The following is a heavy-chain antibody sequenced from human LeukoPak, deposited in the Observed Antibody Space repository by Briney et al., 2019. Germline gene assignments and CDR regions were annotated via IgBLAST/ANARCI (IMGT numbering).Heavy chain of an antibody. CDR1: GFTFSSYA. CDR2: ISGSGGST. CDR3: AKDLSTVTTGFGYFDY. Sequence: GGSLRLSCAASGFTFSSYAMSWVRQAPGKGLEWVSAISGSGGSTYYADSVKGRFTISRDNSKNTLYLQMNSLRPEDTAIYYCAKDLSTVTTGFGYFDYWGQGTLVTVSS. D-gene: IGHD4-17*01. J-gene: IGHJ4*02. V-gene: IGHV3-23*01.